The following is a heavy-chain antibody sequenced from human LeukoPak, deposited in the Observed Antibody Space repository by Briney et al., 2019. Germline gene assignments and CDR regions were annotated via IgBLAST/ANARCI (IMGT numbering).Heavy chain of an antibody. CDR1: GYSISSGYY. Sequence: SETLSLTCTVSGYSISSGYYWGWIRQPPGKGLEWIGSIYHSGSTYYNPSLKSRVTISVDTSKNQFSLKLSSVTAADTAVYYCAREGSRADGDQSFDYWGQGTLVTVSS. V-gene: IGHV4-38-2*02. D-gene: IGHD4-17*01. CDR2: IYHSGST. J-gene: IGHJ4*02. CDR3: AREGSRADGDQSFDY.